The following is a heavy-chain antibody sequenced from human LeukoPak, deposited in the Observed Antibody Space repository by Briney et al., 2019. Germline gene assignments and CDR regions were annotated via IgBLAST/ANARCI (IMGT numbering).Heavy chain of an antibody. CDR1: GFTFRSFG. D-gene: IGHD3-22*01. CDR2: IRSKAYGGTT. V-gene: IGHV3-49*04. CDR3: TRDSGYYYDSSGYYNY. Sequence: PGRSLRLSCAASGFTFRSFGMHWVRQAPGKGLEWVGFIRSKAYGGTTEYAASVKGRFTISRDDSKSIAYLQMNSLKTEDTAVYYCTRDSGYYYDSSGYYNYWGQGTLVTVSS. J-gene: IGHJ4*02.